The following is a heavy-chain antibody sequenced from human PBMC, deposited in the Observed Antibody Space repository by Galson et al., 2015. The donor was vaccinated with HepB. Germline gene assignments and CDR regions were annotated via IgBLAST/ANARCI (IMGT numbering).Heavy chain of an antibody. Sequence: SLRLSCAASGFTFDDYAMHWVRQAPGKGLEWVSGISWNSGSIGYADSVKGRFTISRDNAKNSLYLQMNSLRAEDTALYYCAKDNWLVRGAFDIWGQGTMVTVSS. CDR3: AKDNWLVRGAFDI. J-gene: IGHJ3*02. V-gene: IGHV3-9*01. D-gene: IGHD6-19*01. CDR2: ISWNSGSI. CDR1: GFTFDDYA.